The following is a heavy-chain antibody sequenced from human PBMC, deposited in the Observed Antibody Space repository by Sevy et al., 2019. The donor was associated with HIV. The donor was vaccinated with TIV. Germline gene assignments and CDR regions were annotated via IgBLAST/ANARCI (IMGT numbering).Heavy chain of an antibody. D-gene: IGHD3-10*01. CDR1: GYTFNTFG. V-gene: IGHV1-18*04. CDR2: ISAYDGNT. CDR3: ARDSIPLVQGIIITPYYYGMDV. Sequence: ASVKVSCKTSGYTFNTFGINWVRQAPGQGLQWVGWISAYDGNTKFLQNLQGRDSMTTETSTSTVYMELKNLRSDDTAVYYCARDSIPLVQGIIITPYYYGMDVWGQGTTVTVSS. J-gene: IGHJ6*02.